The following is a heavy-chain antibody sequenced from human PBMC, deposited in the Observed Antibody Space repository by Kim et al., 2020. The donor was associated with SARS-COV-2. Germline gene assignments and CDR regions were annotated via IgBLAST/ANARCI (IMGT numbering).Heavy chain of an antibody. D-gene: IGHD1-7*01. CDR1: GFTFNKYW. Sequence: GGSLRLSCAASGFTFNKYWMSRVRQAPGKGLEWVANVKQDESEKYYVDSVMGRFTISRDNAKNSVYLQMSSLRAEDTAVYFCARVKRAGTTDWFDPWGQGTLVTVS. J-gene: IGHJ5*02. CDR3: ARVKRAGTTDWFDP. CDR2: VKQDESEK. V-gene: IGHV3-7*03.